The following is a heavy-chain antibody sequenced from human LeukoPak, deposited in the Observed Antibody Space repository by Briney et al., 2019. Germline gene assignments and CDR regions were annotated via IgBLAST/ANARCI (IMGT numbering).Heavy chain of an antibody. CDR3: ARQEGTWIRAN. CDR1: GGSFSGYY. J-gene: IGHJ4*02. V-gene: IGHV4-34*01. Sequence: PSETLSLTCAVYGGSFSGYYWSWIRQPPGKGLEWIGEINHSGSTNYNPSLKSRVTISVDTSKNQFSLKLSSVTAADTAVYYCARQEGTWIRANWGQGTLVTVSS. CDR2: INHSGST. D-gene: IGHD5-18*01.